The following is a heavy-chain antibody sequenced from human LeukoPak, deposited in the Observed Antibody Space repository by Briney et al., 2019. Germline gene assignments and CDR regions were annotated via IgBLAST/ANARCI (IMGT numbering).Heavy chain of an antibody. V-gene: IGHV1-69*04. CDR1: EGTFSSYA. CDR3: ARNYGDYASLYYGMDV. Sequence: ASVKVSCKASEGTFSSYAISWVRQAPGQGLEWMGRIIPILGIANYAQKFQGRVTITADKSTSTAYMELSSLRSEDTAVYYCARNYGDYASLYYGMDVWGQGTTVTVSS. J-gene: IGHJ6*02. D-gene: IGHD4-17*01. CDR2: IIPILGIA.